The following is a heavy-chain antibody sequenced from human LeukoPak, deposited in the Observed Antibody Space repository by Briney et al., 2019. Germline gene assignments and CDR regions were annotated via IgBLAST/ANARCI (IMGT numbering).Heavy chain of an antibody. CDR2: IPYDGSIK. V-gene: IGHV3-30*03. J-gene: IGHJ4*02. CDR3: ARDMGTGYCSSPSCYAFDY. D-gene: IGHD2-2*01. Sequence: PGGSLRLSCAASGFTFSSYGVHWVRQAPGKGLEGVANIPYDGSIKYYADSVKGRFTISRDNSKNTLYLQMNSLRTEDTAMYYCARDMGTGYCSSPSCYAFDYWGQGTLVTVSS. CDR1: GFTFSSYG.